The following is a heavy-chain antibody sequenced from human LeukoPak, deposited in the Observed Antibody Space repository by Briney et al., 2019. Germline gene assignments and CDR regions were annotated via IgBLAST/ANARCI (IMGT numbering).Heavy chain of an antibody. Sequence: GGCLRLSRAASGFTFSSYGMHWVRQAPGKGLEWVSAISGSGGSTYYADSVKGRFTISRDNSKNTLYLQMNSLRAEDTAVYYCAKDPHLGYYDSSGLYYFDYWGQGTLVTVSS. CDR1: GFTFSSYG. D-gene: IGHD3-22*01. J-gene: IGHJ4*02. CDR2: ISGSGGST. CDR3: AKDPHLGYYDSSGLYYFDY. V-gene: IGHV3-23*01.